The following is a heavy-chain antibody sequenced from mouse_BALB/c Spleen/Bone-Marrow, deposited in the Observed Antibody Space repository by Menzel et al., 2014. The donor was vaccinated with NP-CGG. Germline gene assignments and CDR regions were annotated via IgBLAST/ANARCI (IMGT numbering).Heavy chain of an antibody. CDR2: IYPGSGNT. Sequence: VQRVESGAELARPGASVKLSCKASGYTFTDYYINWVKQRTGQGLEWIGEIYPGSGNTYYNEKFKGKATLTADKSSSTAYMQLSSLTSEDSAVYFCARSRGYAWFAYWGQGTLVTVSA. V-gene: IGHV1-77*01. CDR1: GYTFTDYY. CDR3: ARSRGYAWFAY. J-gene: IGHJ3*01. D-gene: IGHD2-2*01.